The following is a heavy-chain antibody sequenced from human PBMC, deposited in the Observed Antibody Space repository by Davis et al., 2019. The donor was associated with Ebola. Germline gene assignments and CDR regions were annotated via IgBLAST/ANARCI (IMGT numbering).Heavy chain of an antibody. V-gene: IGHV4-34*01. Sequence: MPSETLSLTCTVSGGSISSYYWSWIRQPPGKGLEWIGEINHSGSTNYNPSLKSRVTISVDTSKNQFSLKLSSVTAADTAVYYCARGPGYSGIVPWGQGTLVTVSS. CDR1: GGSISSYY. D-gene: IGHD1-14*01. J-gene: IGHJ5*02. CDR2: INHSGST. CDR3: ARGPGYSGIVP.